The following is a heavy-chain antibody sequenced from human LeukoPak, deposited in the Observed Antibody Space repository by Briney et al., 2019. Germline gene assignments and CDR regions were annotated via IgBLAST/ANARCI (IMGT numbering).Heavy chain of an antibody. CDR2: IYYSGST. D-gene: IGHD6-19*01. V-gene: IGHV4-59*01. CDR3: ARGSIAVAGDYFDY. Sequence: SETLSLTCTVSGGSISSYYWSWIRQPPGKGLEWIGYIYYSGSTNYNPSLKSRVTISVDTSKNQFSLKLSSVTAADTAVYYCARGSIAVAGDYFDYWGQGTLVTVSS. CDR1: GGSISSYY. J-gene: IGHJ4*02.